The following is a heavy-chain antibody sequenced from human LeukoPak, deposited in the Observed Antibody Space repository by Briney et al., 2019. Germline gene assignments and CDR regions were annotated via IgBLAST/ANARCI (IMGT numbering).Heavy chain of an antibody. Sequence: ASVKVSCKASGYTFTGYYMHWVRQAPGQGLEWMGWINPNSGGTNYAQKFQGRVTMTRDTSISTAYMELSRLRSDDTAVYYCARESYDSSGSCSFDYWGQGTLVTVSS. CDR1: GYTFTGYY. CDR3: ARESYDSSGSCSFDY. D-gene: IGHD3-22*01. CDR2: INPNSGGT. J-gene: IGHJ4*02. V-gene: IGHV1-2*02.